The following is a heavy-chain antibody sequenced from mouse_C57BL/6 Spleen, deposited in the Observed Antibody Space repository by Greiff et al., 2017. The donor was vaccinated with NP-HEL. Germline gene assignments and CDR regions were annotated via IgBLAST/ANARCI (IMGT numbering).Heavy chain of an antibody. D-gene: IGHD1-1*01. CDR1: GYTFTSYW. CDR3: ALYGSSYKAMDY. V-gene: IGHV1-64*01. Sequence: QVQLQQPGAELVKPGASVKLSCKASGYTFTSYWMPWVKQRPGQGLEWIGMIHPNSGSTNYNEKFKSKATLTVDKSSSTAYMQLSSLTSEDSAVYYCALYGSSYKAMDYWGQGTSVTVSS. J-gene: IGHJ4*01. CDR2: IHPNSGST.